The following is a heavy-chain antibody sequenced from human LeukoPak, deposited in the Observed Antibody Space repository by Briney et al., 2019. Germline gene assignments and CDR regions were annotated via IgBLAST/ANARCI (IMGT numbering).Heavy chain of an antibody. CDR1: GDSMSDYF. Sequence: SETLSLTCTVSGDSMSDYFWTWIRQPPGKGLEWIGYLDYSGSTNYNPSLKSRVTISVDTSKNQFSLKLSSVTAEDTAVYYCARRHVEYTSWSDPYYFDYWGQGTLVTVSS. CDR2: LDYSGST. D-gene: IGHD2-2*01. CDR3: ARRHVEYTSWSDPYYFDY. J-gene: IGHJ4*02. V-gene: IGHV4-59*01.